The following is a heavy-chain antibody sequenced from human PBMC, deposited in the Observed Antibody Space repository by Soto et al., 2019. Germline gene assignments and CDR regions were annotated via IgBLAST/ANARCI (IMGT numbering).Heavy chain of an antibody. J-gene: IGHJ4*02. Sequence: PGGSLRLSCAASGFTFSDYWMSWVRQAPGKGLEWLANIKQDGSRRYYVDSVKGRFTVSRDNAKNSLYLEMNSLRAEDTAVYYCARDLDWNYAYWVQGTLVTVSS. V-gene: IGHV3-7*01. CDR1: GFTFSDYW. D-gene: IGHD1-7*01. CDR3: ARDLDWNYAY. CDR2: IKQDGSRR.